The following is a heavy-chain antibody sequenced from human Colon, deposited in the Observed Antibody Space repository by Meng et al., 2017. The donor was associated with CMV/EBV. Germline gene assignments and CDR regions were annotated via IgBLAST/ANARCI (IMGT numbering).Heavy chain of an antibody. V-gene: IGHV1-46*01. J-gene: IGHJ3*02. CDR1: GYSFTDFY. D-gene: IGHD1/OR15-1a*01. CDR3: ATLPIRAELEQQVSNPFDI. Sequence: ASVKVSCKSSGYSFTDFYIHCVRQAPGQGLEWMGVINPSSGSTIYAQEFQGRLSMTRDTSTNTVYMELNSLRFEDTAVYYCATLPIRAELEQQVSNPFDIWGQGTTVTVSS. CDR2: INPSSGST.